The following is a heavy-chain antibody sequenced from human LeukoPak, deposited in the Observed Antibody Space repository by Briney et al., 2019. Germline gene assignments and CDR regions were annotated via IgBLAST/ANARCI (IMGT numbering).Heavy chain of an antibody. V-gene: IGHV3-7*04. CDR3: ARGRYCSGTSCRFDY. D-gene: IGHD2-2*01. CDR2: IKQDGSEK. Sequence: GGSLRLSCAASGFTFSSYWMSWVRQAPGKGLEWVANIKQDGSEKYYVDSVKGRFTISRDNAKNSLYLQMNSLRAEDTAVYYCARGRYCSGTSCRFDYWGQGTLVTVSS. J-gene: IGHJ4*02. CDR1: GFTFSSYW.